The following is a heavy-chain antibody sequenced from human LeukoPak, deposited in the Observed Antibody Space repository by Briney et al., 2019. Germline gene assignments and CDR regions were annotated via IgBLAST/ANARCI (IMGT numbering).Heavy chain of an antibody. J-gene: IGHJ4*02. Sequence: SGGSLRLSCAASGFTFSSHEMNWVREAPGKGRGWLSYINSGGNNIYYADSVKGRFTISRDNVKNSLYLQMNSLRAEDTAVYYCARNTLLRDWGQGTLVTVSS. V-gene: IGHV3-48*03. D-gene: IGHD2-15*01. CDR3: ARNTLLRD. CDR2: INSGGNNI. CDR1: GFTFSSHE.